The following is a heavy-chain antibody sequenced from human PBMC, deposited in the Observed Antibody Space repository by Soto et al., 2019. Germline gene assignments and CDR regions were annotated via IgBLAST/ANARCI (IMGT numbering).Heavy chain of an antibody. Sequence: QVHLQESGPGLVKPSQTLSLTCNVSGDSISSGRYYWSWIRQHPEKGLEWIGYIYYSGTAQYSPSFKSRITMSVDTSKSQFSLKMTSLTAADTAIYYCARGFSTDFDWFPNTWFDPWGQGTLVTVSS. CDR1: GDSISSGRYY. CDR2: IYYSGTA. CDR3: ARGFSTDFDWFPNTWFDP. D-gene: IGHD3-9*01. J-gene: IGHJ5*02. V-gene: IGHV4-31*03.